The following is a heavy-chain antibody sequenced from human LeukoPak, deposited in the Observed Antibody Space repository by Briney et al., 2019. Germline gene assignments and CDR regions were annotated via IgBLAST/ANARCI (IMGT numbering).Heavy chain of an antibody. D-gene: IGHD2-15*01. CDR3: ARASSVRGGSYHRATSYFDY. Sequence: ASVKVSCKASGYTFTSYYMHWVRQAPGQGLEWMGIINPSGGSTSYAQKFQGRVTMTRDTSTSTAYMELSSLRSEDTAVYYCARASSVRGGSYHRATSYFDYWGQGTLVTVSS. CDR1: GYTFTSYY. J-gene: IGHJ4*02. CDR2: INPSGGST. V-gene: IGHV1-46*01.